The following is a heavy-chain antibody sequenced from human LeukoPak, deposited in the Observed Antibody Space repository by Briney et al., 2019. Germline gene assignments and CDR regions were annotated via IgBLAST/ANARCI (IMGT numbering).Heavy chain of an antibody. V-gene: IGHV3-30*03. CDR1: GFTFSSYG. CDR2: ISYDGSNK. Sequence: GGSLRLSCAASGFTFSSYGMHWVRQAPGKGLEWVAVISYDGSNKYYADSVKGRFTISRDNSKNPLYLQMNSLRAEDTAVYYCARDEEEGYCSSTNCYPQYFQHWGRGTLVTVSS. J-gene: IGHJ1*01. D-gene: IGHD2-2*01. CDR3: ARDEEEGYCSSTNCYPQYFQH.